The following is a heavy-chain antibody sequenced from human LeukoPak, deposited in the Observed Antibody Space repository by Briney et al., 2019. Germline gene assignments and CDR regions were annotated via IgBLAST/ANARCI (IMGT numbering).Heavy chain of an antibody. J-gene: IGHJ6*03. Sequence: SVKVSCKASGGTFSSYTISWVRQAPGQGLEWMGGIIPIFGTANYAQKFQGRVTITTDESTSTAYMELSSLRSGDTAVYYCARDGRGGSYSGNYYYYYMDVWGKGTTVTVSS. D-gene: IGHD1-26*01. V-gene: IGHV1-69*05. CDR3: ARDGRGGSYSGNYYYYYMDV. CDR2: IIPIFGTA. CDR1: GGTFSSYT.